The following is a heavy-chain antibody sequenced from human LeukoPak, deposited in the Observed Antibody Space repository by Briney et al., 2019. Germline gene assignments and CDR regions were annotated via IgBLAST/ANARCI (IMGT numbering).Heavy chain of an antibody. CDR1: GGSFSGYY. CDR2: INHSGST. CDR3: ARDPWDYYDSSGYYQHFDY. Sequence: KPSETLSLTCAVYGGSFSGYYWSWIRQPPGKGLEWIGEINHSGSTNYNPSLKNRVTISVDTSKNQFSLKLSSVTAADTAVYYCARDPWDYYDSSGYYQHFDYWGQGTLVTVSS. J-gene: IGHJ4*02. D-gene: IGHD3-22*01. V-gene: IGHV4-34*01.